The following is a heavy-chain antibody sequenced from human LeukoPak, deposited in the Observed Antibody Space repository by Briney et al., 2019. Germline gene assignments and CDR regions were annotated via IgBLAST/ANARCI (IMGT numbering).Heavy chain of an antibody. CDR3: ARDSGRIAVATIDY. CDR2: ISSSSSYI. Sequence: GGSLRLSCAASGFTFSSYSMNWVRQAPGKGLEWASSISSSSSYIYYADSVKGRFTISRDNAKNSLYLQMNSLRAEDTAVYYCARDSGRIAVATIDYWGQGTLVTVSS. V-gene: IGHV3-21*01. D-gene: IGHD6-19*01. CDR1: GFTFSSYS. J-gene: IGHJ4*02.